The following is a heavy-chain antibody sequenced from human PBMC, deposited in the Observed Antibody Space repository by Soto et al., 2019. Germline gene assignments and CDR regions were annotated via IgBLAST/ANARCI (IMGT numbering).Heavy chain of an antibody. J-gene: IGHJ5*02. CDR2: ISAYDGNT. D-gene: IGHD2-8*01. CDR3: ARHTSQWPNWFDP. Sequence: QVQLVQSGAEVKKPGASVKVSCKASGYTFTSYGISWVRQAPGQGLEWMGWISAYDGNTNYAQKLQGRVTMTTGTSTSTAYMDLRSLRSDDTAVYYCARHTSQWPNWFDPWGQGTLVTVSS. V-gene: IGHV1-18*01. CDR1: GYTFTSYG.